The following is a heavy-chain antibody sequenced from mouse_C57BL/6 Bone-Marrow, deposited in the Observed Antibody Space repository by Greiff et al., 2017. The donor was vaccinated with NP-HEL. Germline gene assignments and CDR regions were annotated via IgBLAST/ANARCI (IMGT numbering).Heavy chain of an antibody. Sequence: QVQLQQPGAELVMPGASVKLSCKASGYTFTSYWMHWVKQRPGQGLEWIGEIDPSDSYTNYNQKFKGKSTLTVDKSSSTAYMQLISLTSEDSAVYYCARENWDLYYFDYWGQGTTLTVSS. CDR3: ARENWDLYYFDY. J-gene: IGHJ2*01. CDR1: GYTFTSYW. CDR2: IDPSDSYT. D-gene: IGHD4-1*01. V-gene: IGHV1-69*01.